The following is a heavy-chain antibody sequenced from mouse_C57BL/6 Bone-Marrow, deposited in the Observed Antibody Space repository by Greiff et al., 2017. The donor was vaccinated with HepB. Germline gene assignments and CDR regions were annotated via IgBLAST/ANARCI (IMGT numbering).Heavy chain of an antibody. CDR3: VSSNYGGVYFDY. J-gene: IGHJ2*01. V-gene: IGHV10-1*01. Sequence: EVMLVESGGGLVQPKGSLKLSCAASGFSFNTYAMNWVRQAPGKGLEWVARIRSKSNNYATYYADSVKDRFTISRDDSESMLYLQMNNLKTEDTAMYYCVSSNYGGVYFDYWGQGTTLTVSS. CDR2: IRSKSNNYAT. CDR1: GFSFNTYA. D-gene: IGHD2-5*01.